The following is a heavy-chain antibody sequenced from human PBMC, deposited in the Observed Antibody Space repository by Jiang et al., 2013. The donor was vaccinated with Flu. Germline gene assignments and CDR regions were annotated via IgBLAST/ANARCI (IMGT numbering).Heavy chain of an antibody. J-gene: IGHJ4*02. CDR1: GFTFSSYA. Sequence: LLESGEAVVQPGGPSRLSCAASGFTFSSYAMHWVRQAPGKGLEWVAVISYDGSNKYYADSVKGRFTISRDNSKNTLYLQMNSLRAEDTAVYYCAREMDDYWGQGTLVTVSS. V-gene: IGHV3-30-3*01. D-gene: IGHD2-8*01. CDR3: AREMDDY. CDR2: ISYDGSNK.